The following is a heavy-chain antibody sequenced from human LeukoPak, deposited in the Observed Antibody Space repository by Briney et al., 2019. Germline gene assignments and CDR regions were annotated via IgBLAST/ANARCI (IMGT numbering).Heavy chain of an antibody. D-gene: IGHD4-23*01. CDR1: GGSLSSYY. CDR3: AGGRGNSIAFYI. J-gene: IGHJ3*02. V-gene: IGHV4-59*01. CDR2: IYYSGST. Sequence: SETLSLTCTVSGGSLSSYYCSWIRQPPGKGLEWIGYIYYSGSTNYNPSLMSRVTISVDTSKNQFSPKLRSVTAADKAVVYFAGGRGNSIAFYIWGQGTMVTVSS.